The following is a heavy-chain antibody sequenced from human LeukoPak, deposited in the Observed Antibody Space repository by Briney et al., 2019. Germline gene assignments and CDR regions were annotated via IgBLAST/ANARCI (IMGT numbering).Heavy chain of an antibody. CDR2: ISSSSSYI. J-gene: IGHJ4*02. Sequence: GGSLRLSCAVSGFTLSNSWMHWVRQAPGKGLEWVSSISSSSSYIYYADSVKGRFTISRDNAKNSLYLQMNSLRAEDTAVYYCARDYYGDYHIDYWGQGTLVTVSS. CDR3: ARDYYGDYHIDY. D-gene: IGHD4-17*01. CDR1: GFTLSNSW. V-gene: IGHV3-21*01.